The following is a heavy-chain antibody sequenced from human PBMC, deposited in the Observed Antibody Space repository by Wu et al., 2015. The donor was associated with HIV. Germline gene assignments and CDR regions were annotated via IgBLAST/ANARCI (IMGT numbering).Heavy chain of an antibody. CDR3: ARDGFSDYDKGIDFDY. D-gene: IGHD5-12*01. J-gene: IGHJ4*02. V-gene: IGHV1-18*01. Sequence: QVQLVQSGTEMKKPGASVKVSCNTSGYTFTSYGITWVRQAPGQGLEWMGWISAYNLNTKYAQKLQGRVTMTTDTTTSTAYMELRSLRSDDTAVYYCARDGFSDYDKGIDFDYWAGNAGHRLL. CDR2: ISAYNLNT. CDR1: GYTFTSYG.